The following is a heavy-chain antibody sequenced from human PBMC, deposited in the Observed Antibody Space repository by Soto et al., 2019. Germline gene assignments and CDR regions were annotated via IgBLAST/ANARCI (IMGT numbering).Heavy chain of an antibody. J-gene: IGHJ6*02. V-gene: IGHV3-30*18. CDR3: AKGRPQMVRDDYNGMDV. D-gene: IGHD6-13*01. CDR2: ISYDGSNK. Sequence: QVQLVESGGGVVQPGRSLRLSCAASGFTFSSYGMHWVRQAPGKWLEWVAVISYDGSNKYYADSVKGRFTISRDNSKNTLYLQMNSRRAEDKAVYYCAKGRPQMVRDDYNGMDVWGQGTTVTVSS. CDR1: GFTFSSYG.